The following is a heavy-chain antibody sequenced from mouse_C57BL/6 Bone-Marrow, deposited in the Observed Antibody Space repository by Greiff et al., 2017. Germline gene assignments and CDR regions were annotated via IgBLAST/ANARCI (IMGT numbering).Heavy chain of an antibody. CDR2: ISSGGSYT. D-gene: IGHD4-1*01. J-gene: IGHJ3*01. Sequence: EVNVVESGGDLVKPGGSLKLSCAASGFTFSSYGMSWVRQTPDKRLEWVATISSGGSYTYYPDSVKGRFTISRDNAKNTLYLQMSSLKSEDTAMYYCARLITGTSWFAYWGQGTLVTVSA. CDR3: ARLITGTSWFAY. CDR1: GFTFSSYG. V-gene: IGHV5-6*01.